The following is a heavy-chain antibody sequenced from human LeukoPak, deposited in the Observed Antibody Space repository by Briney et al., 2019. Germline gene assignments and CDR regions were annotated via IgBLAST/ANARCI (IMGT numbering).Heavy chain of an antibody. CDR2: IFPGDSET. CDR3: ARQKQTLPPDY. J-gene: IGHJ4*02. Sequence: GESLKISCTGSGDSFTTYWIGWVRQMPGKGLEWMGMIFPGDSETRYGPSFEGQVTISVDKSINTAYLQWNSLKASDTAMYYCARQKQTLPPDYWGQGALVTVSS. CDR1: GDSFTTYW. V-gene: IGHV5-51*01. D-gene: IGHD6-13*01.